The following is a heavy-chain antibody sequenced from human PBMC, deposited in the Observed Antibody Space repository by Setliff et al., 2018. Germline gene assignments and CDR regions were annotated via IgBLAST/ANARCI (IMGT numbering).Heavy chain of an antibody. CDR3: ARDRAYSSFDY. J-gene: IGHJ4*02. D-gene: IGHD2-21*01. V-gene: IGHV3-74*01. CDR2: MSDDGSTT. Sequence: PGGSLRLSCAASGFTLSPYWMRWVRQVPGKGLVWVSHMSDDGSTTNYGDSVKGRFTISRDNAKNSLYLQMSSLRAEDTAVYYCARDRAYSSFDYWGQGTLVTVSS. CDR1: GFTLSPYW.